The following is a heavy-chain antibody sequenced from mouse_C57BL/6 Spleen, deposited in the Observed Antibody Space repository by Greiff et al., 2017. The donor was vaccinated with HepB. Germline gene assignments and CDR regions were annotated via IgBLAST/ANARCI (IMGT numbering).Heavy chain of an antibody. Sequence: QVQLQQPGAELVRPGSSVKLSCKASGYTFTSYWMDWVKQRPGQGLEWIGNIYPSDSEPHYNQKFKDKATLTVDKSSSTAYMQLSSLTSEDSAVYYCARKGLRDVEDYFDYWGQGTTLTVSS. CDR2: IYPSDSEP. J-gene: IGHJ2*01. V-gene: IGHV1-61*01. D-gene: IGHD3-1*01. CDR3: ARKGLRDVEDYFDY. CDR1: GYTFTSYW.